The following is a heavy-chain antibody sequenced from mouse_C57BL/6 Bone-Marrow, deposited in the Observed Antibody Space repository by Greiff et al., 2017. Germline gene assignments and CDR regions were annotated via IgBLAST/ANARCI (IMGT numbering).Heavy chain of an antibody. D-gene: IGHD1-1*01. CDR1: GYTFTSYG. Sequence: QVQLQQSGAELARPGASVKLSCKASGYTFTSYGISWVKQRTGQGLEWIGEIYPRSGNTYYNEKFKGKATLTADKSSRTASMALRSLTSEDSAVYFCARAYLLLRYYVDYWGQGTTLTVSS. CDR3: ARAYLLLRYYVDY. J-gene: IGHJ2*01. V-gene: IGHV1-81*01. CDR2: IYPRSGNT.